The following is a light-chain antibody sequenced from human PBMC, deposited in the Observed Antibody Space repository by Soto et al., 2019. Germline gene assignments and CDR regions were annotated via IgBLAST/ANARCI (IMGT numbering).Light chain of an antibody. CDR1: SSDVGPYNF. V-gene: IGLV2-11*01. J-gene: IGLJ1*01. CDR3: CSYAGNYTYV. Sequence: QSALTQPRSVSGSAGQSVTISCTGTSSDVGPYNFVSWYQQHPGKAPKLMIYDVNKRPSGVPDRFSGSKSDNTASLTISGLQAEDEADFYCCSYAGNYTYVFGTGTKVTVL. CDR2: DVN.